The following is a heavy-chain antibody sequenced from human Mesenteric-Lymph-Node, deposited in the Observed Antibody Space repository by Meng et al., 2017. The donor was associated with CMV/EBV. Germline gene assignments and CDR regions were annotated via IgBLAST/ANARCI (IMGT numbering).Heavy chain of an antibody. CDR2: VYHNGDT. CDR1: DYIGTYY. CDR3: ARDRARLRYSTLGGRFDP. D-gene: IGHD6-13*01. Sequence: DYIGTYYWTWMRQPPGKGLEWIGDVYHNGDTDYNPSLKSRVTISVDTWRNQFSLKLRSVTAADTAVYYCARDRARLRYSTLGGRFDPWGQGTLVTVSS. V-gene: IGHV4-59*01. J-gene: IGHJ5*02.